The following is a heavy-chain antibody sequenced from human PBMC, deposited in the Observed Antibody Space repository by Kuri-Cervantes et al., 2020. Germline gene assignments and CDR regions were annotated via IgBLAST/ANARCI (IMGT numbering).Heavy chain of an antibody. D-gene: IGHD5-12*01. J-gene: IGHJ4*02. Sequence: GGSLRLSCAASGFTFSDYYMSWIRQAPGKGLEWVAVISYGGSNEYYADSVKGRFTISKDNSKNTLYLQMNSLRAEDTAVYYCAKEGGSGYSGYYFDYWGQGTLVTVSS. CDR2: ISYGGSNE. V-gene: IGHV3-30*18. CDR1: GFTFSDYY. CDR3: AKEGGSGYSGYYFDY.